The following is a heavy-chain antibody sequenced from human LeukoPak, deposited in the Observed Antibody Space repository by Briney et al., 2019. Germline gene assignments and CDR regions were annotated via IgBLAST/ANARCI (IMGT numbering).Heavy chain of an antibody. CDR3: TTVTKDRSGYYHPRAFDI. Sequence: ASVKVSCKASGYTFIVYYIHWVRQAPGQGLEWMGWINPNSGGTNFAQKFQGRVTMTEDTSTDTAYMELSSLRSEDTAVYYCTTVTKDRSGYYHPRAFDIWGQGTMVTVSS. D-gene: IGHD3-22*01. CDR1: GYTFIVYY. CDR2: INPNSGGT. V-gene: IGHV1-2*02. J-gene: IGHJ3*02.